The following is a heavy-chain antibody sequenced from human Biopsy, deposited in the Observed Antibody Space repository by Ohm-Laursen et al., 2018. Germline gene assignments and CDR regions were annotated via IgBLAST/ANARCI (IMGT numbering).Heavy chain of an antibody. V-gene: IGHV4-59*01. Sequence: PSQTLSLTCTVSGGSISSDYWGWIRQTPGKGLEWIGYIYYSGSTNYNPSLKGRVTISVDTSKNQFSLRLNSVTAADTAVYYCARATNSTGWPYYYFYGMDVWGQGTTVTVSS. D-gene: IGHD2/OR15-2a*01. J-gene: IGHJ6*02. CDR2: IYYSGST. CDR3: ARATNSTGWPYYYFYGMDV. CDR1: GGSISSDY.